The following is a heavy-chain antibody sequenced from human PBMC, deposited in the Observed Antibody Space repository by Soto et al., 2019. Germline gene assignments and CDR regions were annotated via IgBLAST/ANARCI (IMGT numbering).Heavy chain of an antibody. Sequence: QVQLVQSGAEVKKPGASVKVSCKASGYTFTSYGISWVRQAPGQGLEWMGWISAYNGNTNYAQKLQGRVTMTTDTSTITAYMERRSLRSDDTAVQYDAKDGQWLGCDYGSQGTRVTVSS. J-gene: IGHJ4*02. CDR1: GYTFTSYG. V-gene: IGHV1-18*01. D-gene: IGHD6-19*01. CDR2: ISAYNGNT. CDR3: AKDGQWLGCDY.